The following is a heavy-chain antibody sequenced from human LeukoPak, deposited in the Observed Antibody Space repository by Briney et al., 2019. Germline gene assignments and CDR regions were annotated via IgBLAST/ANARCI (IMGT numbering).Heavy chain of an antibody. V-gene: IGHV3-23*01. CDR2: ISGSDGST. J-gene: IGHJ4*02. CDR3: AKGSYYDSSGTFYFDY. D-gene: IGHD3-22*01. Sequence: GGSLRLSCAASGFTFSSYAMSWVRQAPGKGLEWVSAISGSDGSTYYADSVKGRFTISRDNSKNTLYLQMNSLRAEDTAVYYCAKGSYYDSSGTFYFDYWGQGTLVTVSS. CDR1: GFTFSSYA.